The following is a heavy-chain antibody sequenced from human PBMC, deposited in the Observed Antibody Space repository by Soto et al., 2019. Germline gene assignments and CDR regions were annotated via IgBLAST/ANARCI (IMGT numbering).Heavy chain of an antibody. CDR1: GFTFSSYD. CDR2: ISSRNSNI. J-gene: IGHJ6*03. CDR3: ARPLYSSSDHFHMDV. V-gene: IGHV3-21*01. Sequence: EVQLVESGGGLVKPGGSLRLSCAASGFTFSSYDMNWVRQAPGKGLEWVSSISSRNSNIYYADSVKGRFTISRDNAENSLYLQMTSLRAEDTAVYYCARPLYSSSDHFHMDVWGKGSSVNVSS. D-gene: IGHD6-6*01.